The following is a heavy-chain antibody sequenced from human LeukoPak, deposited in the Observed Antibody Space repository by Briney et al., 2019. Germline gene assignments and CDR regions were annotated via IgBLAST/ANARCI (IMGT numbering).Heavy chain of an antibody. D-gene: IGHD3-22*01. CDR3: ARSSEGRYYYDSSGYSYYYYYMDV. CDR1: GDSISSGDYY. J-gene: IGHJ6*03. V-gene: IGHV4-61*02. Sequence: SETLSLTCTVSGDSISSGDYYWSWIRQPAGKGLEWIGRISSSGSTNYNPSLKSRVTISVDTSKNQFSLKLSSVTAADTAVYYCARSSEGRYYYDSSGYSYYYYYMDVWGKGTTVTISS. CDR2: ISSSGST.